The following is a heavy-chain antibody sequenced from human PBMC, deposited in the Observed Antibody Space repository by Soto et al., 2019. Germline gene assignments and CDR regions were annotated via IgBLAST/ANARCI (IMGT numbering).Heavy chain of an antibody. CDR2: ISYDGSNK. CDR1: GFIFSRYG. V-gene: IGHV3-30*18. J-gene: IGHJ6*02. Sequence: PGGSLRLSCEASGFIFSRYGMHWVRQAPGKGLEWVAVISYDGSNKYYAESVKGRFIISRDKSENTLYLQMNSLRAEDTAMYYCAKDLGSGKPYYYYAMDVWGQGTTVTVSS. D-gene: IGHD3-10*01. CDR3: AKDLGSGKPYYYYAMDV.